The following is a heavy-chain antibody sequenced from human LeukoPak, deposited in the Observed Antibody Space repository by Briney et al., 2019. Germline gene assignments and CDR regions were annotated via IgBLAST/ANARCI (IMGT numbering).Heavy chain of an antibody. Sequence: GGSLRLSCAASGYSFSAYAMSWVRQAPGQGLEWVSAISGSGKTYYPDSVKGRFTISRDNSKNTLFLQMNGLRAEDTAVYYCAKERDAKGYFDYWGQGTLVTVSS. CDR3: AKERDAKGYFDY. CDR1: GYSFSAYA. J-gene: IGHJ4*02. CDR2: ISGSGKT. V-gene: IGHV3-23*01.